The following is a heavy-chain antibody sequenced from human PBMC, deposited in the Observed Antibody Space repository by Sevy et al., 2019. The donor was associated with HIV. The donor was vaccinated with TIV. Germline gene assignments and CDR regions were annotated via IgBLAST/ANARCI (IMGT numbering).Heavy chain of an antibody. CDR2: ISSSSSYI. CDR1: GFTFSSYS. Sequence: GGSLRLSCAASGFTFSSYSMNWVRQAPGKGLEWVSSISSSSSYIYYADSVKGPFTISRDNAKNSLYLQMNSLRAEDTAVYYCARASIDSSGWHFDYWGQGTLVTVSS. D-gene: IGHD6-19*01. J-gene: IGHJ4*02. CDR3: ARASIDSSGWHFDY. V-gene: IGHV3-21*01.